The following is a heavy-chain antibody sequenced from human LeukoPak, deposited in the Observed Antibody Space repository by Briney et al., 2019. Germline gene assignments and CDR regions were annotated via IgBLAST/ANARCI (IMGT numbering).Heavy chain of an antibody. CDR2: ISVNSYHK. CDR1: GFTFSSYT. V-gene: IGHV3-21*01. CDR3: TRGSYGDYDY. Sequence: PGGSLRLSCAASGFTFSSYTMTWVRQAPGKGLEWVSSISVNSYHKPYADSVKGRFTTSRDNAKNSLYLQMNSLGVDDTAVYYCTRGSYGDYDYWGQGSLVAVSS. D-gene: IGHD4-17*01. J-gene: IGHJ4*02.